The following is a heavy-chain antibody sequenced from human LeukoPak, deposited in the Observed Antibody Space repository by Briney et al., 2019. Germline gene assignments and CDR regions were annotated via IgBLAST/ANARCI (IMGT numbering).Heavy chain of an antibody. Sequence: ASVKVSCKASGYTFTGYYMHWVRQAPGHGLEWMGWINPNSGGTNYAQKFQGRVTMTRDTSISTAYMELSRLRSDDTAVYYCANADGEKDAFDVWGQGTMVTVSS. J-gene: IGHJ3*01. CDR2: INPNSGGT. D-gene: IGHD5-24*01. CDR1: GYTFTGYY. V-gene: IGHV1-2*02. CDR3: ANADGEKDAFDV.